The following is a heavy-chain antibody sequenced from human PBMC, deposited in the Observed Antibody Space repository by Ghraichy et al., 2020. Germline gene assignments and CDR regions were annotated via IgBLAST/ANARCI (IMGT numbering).Heavy chain of an antibody. J-gene: IGHJ4*01. CDR3: ARGKRFTLLSS. V-gene: IGHV4-31*03. Sequence: QTLSLTCTVSNDSISSGAYYWNWVRQHPGKGLDWIGYIHNSGTTYYSPSLKSRVIISLDTSNNQLSLKLSSVTAADTAVYYCARGKRFTLLSSWGHGTLVTVSS. D-gene: IGHD1-26*01. CDR1: NDSISSGAYY. CDR2: IHNSGTT.